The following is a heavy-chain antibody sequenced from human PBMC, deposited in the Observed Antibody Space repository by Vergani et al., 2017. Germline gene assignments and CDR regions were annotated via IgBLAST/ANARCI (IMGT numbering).Heavy chain of an antibody. Sequence: QITLKESGPTLVKPTQTLTLTCTFSGFSLSTSGVGVGWIRQPPGKALEWLALIYWDDDKRYSPSLKSRLTITKATSKNQLVLTMTNMDPVDTATYYCAHRPECSSTSCTKNFDYWGQGTLVTVSS. CDR2: IYWDDDK. CDR3: AHRPECSSTSCTKNFDY. J-gene: IGHJ4*02. V-gene: IGHV2-5*02. D-gene: IGHD2-2*01. CDR1: GFSLSTSGVG.